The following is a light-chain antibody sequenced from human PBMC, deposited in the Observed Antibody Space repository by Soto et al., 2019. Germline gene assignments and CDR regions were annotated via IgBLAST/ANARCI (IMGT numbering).Light chain of an antibody. CDR3: NQRQYWPPIT. CDR2: DAS. Sequence: IVLTQSPGTLSLSPGERATPSCSTSLSVSVYLDWYQQKPGQAPRLLISDASNRATGIPARFSGSGSGTDFTLTISSLEPEDFAVYYCNQRQYWPPITFGQGTRLEI. J-gene: IGKJ5*01. V-gene: IGKV3-11*01. CDR1: LSVSVY.